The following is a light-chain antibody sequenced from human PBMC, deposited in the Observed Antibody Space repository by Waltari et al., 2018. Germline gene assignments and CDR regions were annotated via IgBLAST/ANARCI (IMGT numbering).Light chain of an antibody. Sequence: EIVLTQSPATLSLSPGERATLSCRASQSVSSYLAWYQQKHGQAPRLLIYDASNSATGIPARFSGSGSGTDFTLTISSLEPEDFAVYYCQQRSNWPITFGQGTRLEIK. V-gene: IGKV3-11*01. J-gene: IGKJ5*01. CDR1: QSVSSY. CDR3: QQRSNWPIT. CDR2: DAS.